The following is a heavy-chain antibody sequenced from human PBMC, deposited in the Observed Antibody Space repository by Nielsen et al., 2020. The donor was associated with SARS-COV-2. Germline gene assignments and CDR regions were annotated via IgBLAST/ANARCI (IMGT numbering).Heavy chain of an antibody. CDR2: ISSSSSYI. D-gene: IGHD3-16*01. V-gene: IGHV3-21*01. Sequence: GGSLRLSCAASGFTFSSYSMNWVRQAPGKGLEWVSSISSSSSYIYYADSVKGRFTISRDSAKNSLYLQMNSLRAEDTAVYYCARDTSVGALYGMDVWGQGTTVTVSS. CDR3: ARDTSVGALYGMDV. J-gene: IGHJ6*02. CDR1: GFTFSSYS.